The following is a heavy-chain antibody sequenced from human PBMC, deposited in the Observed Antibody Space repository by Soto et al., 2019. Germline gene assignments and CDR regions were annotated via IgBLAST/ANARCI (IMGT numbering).Heavy chain of an antibody. V-gene: IGHV1-8*01. J-gene: IGHJ4*02. CDR3: VRQPGGVATPGDDY. D-gene: IGHD2-15*01. CDR2: MNPSSGDS. Sequence: QVPLVQSGAEVKKPGASVKVSCEAPGYPFTAFDINWVRQAAGQGLEWMGWMNPSSGDSAFAQRFQDRITMTRTTSISTAYMELIRLTSDDTAVYYCVRQPGGVATPGDDYWGQGTLVTVSS. CDR1: GYPFTAFD.